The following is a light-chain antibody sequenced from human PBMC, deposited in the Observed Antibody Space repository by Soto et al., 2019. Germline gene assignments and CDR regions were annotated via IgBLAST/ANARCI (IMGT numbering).Light chain of an antibody. CDR2: DAS. CDR1: QNVSTY. CDR3: QQRTNWLT. Sequence: EIVLTQSPATLSLSPGERATLSCRASQNVSTYLAWYQQKPGQAPRLLIYDASNRATGIPARFSGSGSGTDFTLTISSLEPEDFAVYYCQQRTNWLTFGPGTKVDL. V-gene: IGKV3-11*01. J-gene: IGKJ3*01.